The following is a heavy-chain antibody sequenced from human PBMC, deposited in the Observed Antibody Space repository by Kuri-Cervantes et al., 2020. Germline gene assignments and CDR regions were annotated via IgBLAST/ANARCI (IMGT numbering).Heavy chain of an antibody. CDR2: ISGSGGST. CDR3: AKYGRAVAPTGSYYFDY. CDR1: GFTFSSYA. V-gene: IGHV3-23*01. Sequence: GESLKISCAASGFTFSSYAMSWVRQAPGKGLEWVSVISGSGGSTYYADSVKGRFTISRDNSKNTLYLQMNSLRAEDTAVYYCAKYGRAVAPTGSYYFDYWGQGTLVTVSS. J-gene: IGHJ4*02. D-gene: IGHD6-19*01.